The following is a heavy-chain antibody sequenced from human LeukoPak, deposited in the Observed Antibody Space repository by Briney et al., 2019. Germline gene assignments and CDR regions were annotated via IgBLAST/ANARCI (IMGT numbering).Heavy chain of an antibody. D-gene: IGHD2-15*01. Sequence: PSETLPLTCTVSGGSISSYYWSWIRQPPGKGLEWIGYIYYSGSTNYNPSLKSRVTISVDTSRNQFSLKLSSVTAADTAVYYCARTYSKYFDLWGRGTLVTVSS. V-gene: IGHV4-59*08. CDR1: GGSISSYY. CDR3: ARTYSKYFDL. J-gene: IGHJ2*01. CDR2: IYYSGST.